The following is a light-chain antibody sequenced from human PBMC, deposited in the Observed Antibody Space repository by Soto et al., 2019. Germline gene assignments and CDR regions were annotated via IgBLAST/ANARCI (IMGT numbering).Light chain of an antibody. CDR1: QSVDNY. J-gene: IGKJ1*01. CDR3: RQSFTIPPRT. CDR2: AAS. Sequence: DVQMTQSQYSLSASVGNTVTITCRASQSVDNYLIGYQQKPGKAPGILIYAASTLQSGGPSRFSGSRSGTDFTLTISSLQPEDFATYYCRQSFTIPPRTFGQVTNVDI. V-gene: IGKV1-39*01.